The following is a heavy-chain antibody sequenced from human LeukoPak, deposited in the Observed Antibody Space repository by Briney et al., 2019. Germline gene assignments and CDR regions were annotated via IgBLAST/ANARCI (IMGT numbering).Heavy chain of an antibody. V-gene: IGHV3-23*01. J-gene: IGHJ4*02. D-gene: IGHD3-10*01. Sequence: GGSLRLSCVASGFTFSSYSMSWVRQAPGKGLAWVSSISGSGGSTYYADSVKGRFTISRDNSKNTLYLKMNSLRAEDTAVYYCAKAPMVRGVIWFDYWGQGTLVTVSS. CDR2: ISGSGGST. CDR1: GFTFSSYS. CDR3: AKAPMVRGVIWFDY.